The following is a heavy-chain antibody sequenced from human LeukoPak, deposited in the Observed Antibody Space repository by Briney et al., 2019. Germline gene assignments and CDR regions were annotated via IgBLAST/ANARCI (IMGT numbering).Heavy chain of an antibody. CDR2: VYATGTT. J-gene: IGHJ4*02. CDR3: ARVGSGGAWFDF. V-gene: IGHV4-59*01. CDR1: SGSLTGYY. D-gene: IGHD6-19*01. Sequence: PSETLSLTCTVSSGSLTGYYWSWIRQPPGKGLEWIAYVYATGTTNYNPSLKTRATISMDTSKSQLSLTLTSVTAADTAVYYCARVGSGGAWFDFWGQGTLVSVSS.